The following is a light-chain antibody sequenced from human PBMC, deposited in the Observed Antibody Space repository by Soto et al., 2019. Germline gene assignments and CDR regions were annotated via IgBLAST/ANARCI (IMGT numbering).Light chain of an antibody. CDR3: QSYDSSLSGYV. CDR1: SATIGAAYN. Sequence: QSVLSQPPSLSGSPGPRVTISFAGSSATIGAAYNVDWYQQLPGTAPKILIYGNNNRPSGVPARFSGSKSGTSASLAIAGLQAEDEGDYYCQSYDSSLSGYVLGPGTKVTVL. CDR2: GNN. J-gene: IGLJ1*01. V-gene: IGLV1-40*01.